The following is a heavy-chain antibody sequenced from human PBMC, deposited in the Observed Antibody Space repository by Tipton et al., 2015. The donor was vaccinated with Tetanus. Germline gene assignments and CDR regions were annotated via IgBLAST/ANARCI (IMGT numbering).Heavy chain of an antibody. CDR1: SGSFSSSY. CDR2: IYGTGTT. Sequence: TLSLTCTVSSGSFSSSYWTWIRQAAGKGLQWIGRIYGTGTTDYNPSLKSRVSMSVDTSKNQFSLRLSSVTAADTAVYYCARVRRGATTDLDYWGQGTLVTVSS. CDR3: ARVRRGATTDLDY. V-gene: IGHV4-4*07. D-gene: IGHD5-12*01. J-gene: IGHJ4*02.